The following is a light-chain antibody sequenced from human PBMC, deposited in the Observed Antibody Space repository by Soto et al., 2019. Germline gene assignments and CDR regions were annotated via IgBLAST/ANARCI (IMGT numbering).Light chain of an antibody. J-gene: IGKJ1*01. CDR2: GAS. Sequence: AIQLTQSPSSLSASVRDRVSITCRASQGIRNDLGWYQHKPGKAPKLLIHGASSLQSGVPSRFSGSASGTEFTLTISSLQPEDLASYYCLQDHSYPWTFGQGTKVDIK. V-gene: IGKV1-6*01. CDR3: LQDHSYPWT. CDR1: QGIRND.